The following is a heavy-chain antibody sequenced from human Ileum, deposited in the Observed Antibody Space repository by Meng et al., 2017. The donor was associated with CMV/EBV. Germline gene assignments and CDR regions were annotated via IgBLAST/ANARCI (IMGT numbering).Heavy chain of an antibody. V-gene: IGHV3-23*01. CDR2: VTGTTT. CDR3: AKRPSGSNPYYFDF. CDR1: PFPFTSFA. D-gene: IGHD4-11*01. J-gene: IGHJ4*02. Sequence: CAPSPFPFTSFAMSWVRPAPGKGLEWVSPVTGTTTYYVDSVKGRFTLSRSPSQPTLYLHMNSLSAADTAVYYCAKRPSGSNPYYFDFWGQGSLVTVSS.